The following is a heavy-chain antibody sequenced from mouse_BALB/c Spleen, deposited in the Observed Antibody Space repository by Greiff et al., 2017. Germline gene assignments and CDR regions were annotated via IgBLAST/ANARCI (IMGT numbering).Heavy chain of an antibody. Sequence: VQLQQSGPELVKPGASVKISCKASGYSFTGYYMHWVKQSHVKSLEWIGRINPYNGATSYNQNFKDKASLTVDKSSSTAYMELHSLTSEDSAVYSCERDGFYCDYDPLYAMDYWGQGTSVTVSA. CDR2: INPYNGAT. J-gene: IGHJ4*01. D-gene: IGHD2-4*01. V-gene: IGHV1-31*01. CDR1: GYSFTGYY. CDR3: ERDGFYCDYDPLYAMDY.